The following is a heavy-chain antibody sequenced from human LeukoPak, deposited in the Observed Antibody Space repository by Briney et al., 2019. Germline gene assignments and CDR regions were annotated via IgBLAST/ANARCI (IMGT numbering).Heavy chain of an antibody. CDR2: ISAYNGNT. Sequence: ASVKVSCKASGGTFSSYAISWVRQAPGQGLEWMGWISAYNGNTSYAQKLQGRVTMTTDTSTSTAYMELRSLRSDDTAVYYCARDTGMTTVTTGAYDYWGQGTLVTVSS. CDR1: GGTFSSYA. J-gene: IGHJ4*02. V-gene: IGHV1-18*01. D-gene: IGHD4-17*01. CDR3: ARDTGMTTVTTGAYDY.